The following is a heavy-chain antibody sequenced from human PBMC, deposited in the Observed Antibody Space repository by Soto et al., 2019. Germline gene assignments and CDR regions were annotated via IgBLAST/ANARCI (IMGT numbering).Heavy chain of an antibody. J-gene: IGHJ3*02. CDR2: IGTAGDT. CDR1: GFTFSSYD. D-gene: IGHD4-4*01. Sequence: EVQLVESGGGLVQPGGSLRLSCAASGFTFSSYDMHWVRQATGKGLEWVSAIGTAGDTYYPGSVKGRFTISRENAKNSLYLQMNSQRAGDTAVYYCARTNYRGSADAFDIWGQGTMVTVSS. CDR3: ARTNYRGSADAFDI. V-gene: IGHV3-13*01.